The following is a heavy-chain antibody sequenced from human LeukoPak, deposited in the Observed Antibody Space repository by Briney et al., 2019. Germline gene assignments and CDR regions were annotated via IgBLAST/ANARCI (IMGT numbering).Heavy chain of an antibody. Sequence: PGGSLRLSCAASGFTFSNAWMSWVRQAPGKGLEWVGRIKSKTDGGTTDYAAPVKGRFTISRDDSKNTLYLQMNSLKTEDTAVYYCTTDKDSSGWYDEENWFDPWGRGPLVTVSS. V-gene: IGHV3-15*01. CDR3: TTDKDSSGWYDEENWFDP. D-gene: IGHD6-19*01. CDR2: IKSKTDGGTT. J-gene: IGHJ5*02. CDR1: GFTFSNAW.